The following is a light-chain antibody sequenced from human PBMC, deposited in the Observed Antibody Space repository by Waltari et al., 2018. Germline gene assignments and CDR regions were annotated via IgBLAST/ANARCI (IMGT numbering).Light chain of an antibody. CDR2: WAS. CDR1: QSVLHSSNNKND. Sequence: DIVMTQSPDSLAVSLGERAAINCKSRQSVLHSSNNKNDLAWFQQKPGQPPKLLIYWASTRESGIPDRFSGSGSGTDFTLTISSLQAEDVAVYYGQQYYSSPRTFGQWTKVEIK. V-gene: IGKV4-1*01. CDR3: QQYYSSPRT. J-gene: IGKJ1*01.